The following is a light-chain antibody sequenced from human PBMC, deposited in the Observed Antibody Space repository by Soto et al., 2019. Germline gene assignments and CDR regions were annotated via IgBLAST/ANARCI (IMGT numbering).Light chain of an antibody. CDR2: EVS. Sequence: DLVMTPTPLSLSVTPGQPASISCKSSQSILHSDGKTYLDWDLQKPGQPPQLLIYEVSDRFSGVPERFRGSGSGTDFTLKISRVEAEDVGVYYCMQRIQLPPSFGQGTKLEIK. J-gene: IGKJ2*01. V-gene: IGKV2D-29*01. CDR3: MQRIQLPPS. CDR1: QSILHSDGKTY.